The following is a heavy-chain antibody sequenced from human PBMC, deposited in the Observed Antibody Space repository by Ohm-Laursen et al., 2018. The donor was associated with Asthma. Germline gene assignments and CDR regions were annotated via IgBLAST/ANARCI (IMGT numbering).Heavy chain of an antibody. V-gene: IGHV3-33*01. J-gene: IGHJ2*01. D-gene: IGHD4-17*01. CDR2: IWYDGSNK. CDR3: ARDLYGDYSLSWYFDL. Sequence: SLRLSCTASGFTFSSYGMHWVRQAPGKGLEWVAVIWYDGSNKYYADSVKGRFTISRDNSKNTLYLQMNSLRAEDTAVYYCARDLYGDYSLSWYFDLWGLGTLVTVSS. CDR1: GFTFSSYG.